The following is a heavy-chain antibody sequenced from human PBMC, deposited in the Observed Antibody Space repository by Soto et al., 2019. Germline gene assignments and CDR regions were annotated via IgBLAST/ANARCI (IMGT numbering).Heavy chain of an antibody. V-gene: IGHV3-23*01. J-gene: IGHJ6*02. CDR3: AKDSSLPFPRMDV. CDR1: GFNFFAYA. CDR2: ISGSGGYT. D-gene: IGHD2-15*01. Sequence: ALGLSCAASGFNFFAYALTWVRKAQGKGLEWVSTISGSGGYTYYADSVKGRVTISRDSSKNTLYWEIHSLRAEDTAIYYCAKDSSLPFPRMDVRGQATSVTVPS.